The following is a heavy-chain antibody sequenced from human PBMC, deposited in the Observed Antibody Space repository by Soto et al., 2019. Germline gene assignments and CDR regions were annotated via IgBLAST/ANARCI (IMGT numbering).Heavy chain of an antibody. CDR2: IIPILGIA. CDR1: GGTFSSYT. Sequence: GASVKVSCKASGGTFSSYTISWVRQAPGQGLEWMGRIIPILGIANYAQKFQGRVTITADKSTSTAYMELSSLRSEDTAVYYCARRSTIAAAGVCFDPWGQGTLVTVSS. V-gene: IGHV1-69*02. D-gene: IGHD6-13*01. CDR3: ARRSTIAAAGVCFDP. J-gene: IGHJ5*02.